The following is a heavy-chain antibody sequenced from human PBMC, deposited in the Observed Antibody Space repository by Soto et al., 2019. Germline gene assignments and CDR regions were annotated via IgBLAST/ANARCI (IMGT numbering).Heavy chain of an antibody. Sequence: GASVKVSCKASGFTFTSSAVQWVRQARGQRFEWIGWIVVGSGNTNYAQKFQERVTITRDMSTSTAYMELSSLRSEDTAVYYCAADRHSGYDSEHDAFDIWGQGTMVTVSS. CDR3: AADRHSGYDSEHDAFDI. CDR2: IVVGSGNT. CDR1: GFTFTSSA. J-gene: IGHJ3*02. V-gene: IGHV1-58*01. D-gene: IGHD5-12*01.